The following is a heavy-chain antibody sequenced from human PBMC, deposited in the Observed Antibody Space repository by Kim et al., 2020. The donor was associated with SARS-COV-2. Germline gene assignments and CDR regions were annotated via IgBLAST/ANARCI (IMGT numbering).Heavy chain of an antibody. CDR3: SRDPRQLTY. Sequence: GGSLRLSCTASGFNFGDYAMNWVRQAPGKGLEWVGFIRSRTYGGTTDYAASVKGRFTISRDDSKTVAYLQMNSLKTEDTAVYYCSRDPRQLTYWGQGTLVTVPA. V-gene: IGHV3-49*04. J-gene: IGHJ4*02. CDR2: IRSRTYGGTT. D-gene: IGHD6-13*01. CDR1: GFNFGDYA.